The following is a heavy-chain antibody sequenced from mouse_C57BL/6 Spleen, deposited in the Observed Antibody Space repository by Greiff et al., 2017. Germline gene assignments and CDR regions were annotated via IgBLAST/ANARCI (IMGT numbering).Heavy chain of an antibody. CDR3: ARGCGSSYEADY. J-gene: IGHJ2*01. D-gene: IGHD1-1*01. V-gene: IGHV1-64*01. Sequence: QVQLQQPGAELVKPGASVKLSCKASGYTFTSYWMHWVKQRPGQGLEWIGMIHPNSGSTNYNEKFKSKATLTVDKSSSTAYMQLSSLTSEDSAVYYRARGCGSSYEADYWGQGTTLTVSS. CDR1: GYTFTSYW. CDR2: IHPNSGST.